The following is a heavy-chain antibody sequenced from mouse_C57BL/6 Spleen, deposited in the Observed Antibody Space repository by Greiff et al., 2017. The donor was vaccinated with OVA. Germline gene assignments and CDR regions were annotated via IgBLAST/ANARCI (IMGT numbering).Heavy chain of an antibody. J-gene: IGHJ4*01. V-gene: IGHV5-9-1*02. CDR2: ISSGGDYI. CDR3: TRDPDYGSSYGAMDY. CDR1: GFTFSSYA. Sequence: EVQGVESGEGLVKPGGSLKLSCAASGFTFSSYAMSWVRQTPEKRLEWVAYISSGGDYIYYADTVKGRFTISRDNARNTLYLQLSSLKSEDTAMYYCTRDPDYGSSYGAMDYWGQGTSVTVSS. D-gene: IGHD1-1*01.